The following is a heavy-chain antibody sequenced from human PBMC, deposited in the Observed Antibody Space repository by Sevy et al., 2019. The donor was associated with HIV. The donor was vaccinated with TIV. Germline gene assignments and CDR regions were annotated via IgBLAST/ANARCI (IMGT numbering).Heavy chain of an antibody. CDR3: ARFVGYCSGGRCTIIDL. Sequence: GGSLRLSCAASGFSLSDHAVSWVRQTPGKGLEWLAVISYTGRDQYYADSVKGRFTISKDDSKNTLYLQLISLRAEDTAVYYCARFVGYCSGGRCTIIDLWGQGTLVTVSS. V-gene: IGHV3-30*04. J-gene: IGHJ5*02. D-gene: IGHD2-15*01. CDR2: ISYTGRDQ. CDR1: GFSLSDHA.